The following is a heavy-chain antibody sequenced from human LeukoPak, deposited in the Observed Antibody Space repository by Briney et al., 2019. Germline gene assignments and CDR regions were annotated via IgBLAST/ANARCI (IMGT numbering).Heavy chain of an antibody. D-gene: IGHD6-19*01. J-gene: IGHJ4*02. V-gene: IGHV4-34*01. CDR2: INHSGYT. Sequence: SETLSLTCAVPGVPFSNYYWSWVRQSPRQGLEWIGEINHSGYTNYNPSLKSRVTMSIDTSKNQFSLMLTSVTAADTGVYYCTRAVAGHPDWGQGTLVTVSS. CDR1: GVPFSNYY. CDR3: TRAVAGHPD.